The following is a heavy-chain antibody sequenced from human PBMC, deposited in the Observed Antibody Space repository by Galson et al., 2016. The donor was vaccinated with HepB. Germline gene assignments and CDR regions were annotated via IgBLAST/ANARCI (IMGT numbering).Heavy chain of an antibody. D-gene: IGHD2-2*02. J-gene: IGHJ4*02. Sequence: SVKVSCKASGYTFTASYIHWVRRAPGQGLEWMGWISPNTGDTNYAQKFQGRVSMTRDTSISTAYMDLGRLRSDDTAVYYCARDLGSIPTTIFFDYWGQGTLVTVSS. CDR1: GYTFTASY. CDR2: ISPNTGDT. V-gene: IGHV1-2*02. CDR3: ARDLGSIPTTIFFDY.